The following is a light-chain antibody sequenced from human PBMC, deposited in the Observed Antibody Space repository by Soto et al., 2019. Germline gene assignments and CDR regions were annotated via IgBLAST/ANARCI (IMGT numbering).Light chain of an antibody. CDR3: QQYGSSGT. CDR2: GAS. CDR1: QSVSNNY. V-gene: IGKV3-20*01. J-gene: IGKJ1*01. Sequence: DIVLTQSPGPLSLSPGERATLSCRASQSVSNNYLAWYQQQPGQAPRLLIYGASNRATGIPDRCSGSGSGTDFPLTISRLEPEDFAVYYCQQYGSSGTLGQGTKVDIK.